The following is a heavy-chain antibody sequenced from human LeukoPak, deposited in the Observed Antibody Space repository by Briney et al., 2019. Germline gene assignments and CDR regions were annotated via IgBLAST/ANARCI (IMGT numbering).Heavy chain of an antibody. CDR3: ARDVSPIVVVPAAMVNWFDP. D-gene: IGHD2-2*01. CDR1: GGSISSGSYY. Sequence: SETLSLTCTVSGGSISSGSYYWSWIRQPAGKGLEWIGRIYTSGSTNYNPSLKSRVTISVDTPKNQFSLKLSSVTAADTAVYYCARDVSPIVVVPAAMVNWFDPWGQGTLVTVSS. J-gene: IGHJ5*02. CDR2: IYTSGST. V-gene: IGHV4-61*02.